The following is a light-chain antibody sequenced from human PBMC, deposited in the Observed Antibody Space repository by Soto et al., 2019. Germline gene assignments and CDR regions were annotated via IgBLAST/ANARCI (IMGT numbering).Light chain of an antibody. CDR1: QSVIRI. J-gene: IGKJ1*01. Sequence: EIVITPSPDTLSASPVERAALSCRASQSVIRILAWFQQKPGQAPRLLIYGASTRVTGVPARFNGSGSGTEFTLTISSLQSEDVALYYCQQYHYWPRLFGQGTKVDIK. CDR3: QQYHYWPRL. V-gene: IGKV3-15*01. CDR2: GAS.